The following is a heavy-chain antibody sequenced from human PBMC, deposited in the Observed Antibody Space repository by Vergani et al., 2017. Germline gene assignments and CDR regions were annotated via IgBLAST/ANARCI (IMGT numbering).Heavy chain of an antibody. CDR1: GYTFTGYY. J-gene: IGHJ5*02. CDR3: AGDYGDYVGRNWFDP. Sequence: QVQLVQSGAEVKKPGASVKVSCKASGYTFTGYYMHWVRQAPGQGLEWMGWINPNRGGTNYAQKFQGRVTMTRDTSISTAYMERRRLRSDDTAVYYCAGDYGDYVGRNWFDPWGQGTLVTVSS. D-gene: IGHD4-17*01. CDR2: INPNRGGT. V-gene: IGHV1-2*02.